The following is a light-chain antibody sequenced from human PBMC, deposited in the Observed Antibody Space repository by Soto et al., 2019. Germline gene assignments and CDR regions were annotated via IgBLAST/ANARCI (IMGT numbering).Light chain of an antibody. V-gene: IGKV3-20*01. CDR3: QQYDSSPPIT. CDR1: QSVSNNY. Sequence: EIVLTQSPGTLSLSPGERATLSCRASQSVSNNYLAWYQQKPGQAPRLLIYGASRRATGIPDRFSGSGSGTDFTLTISGLEPEDFAVYYCQQYDSSPPITFGQGTRLEIK. J-gene: IGKJ5*01. CDR2: GAS.